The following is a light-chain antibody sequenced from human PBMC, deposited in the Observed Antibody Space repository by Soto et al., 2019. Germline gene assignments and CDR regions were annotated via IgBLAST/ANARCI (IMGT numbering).Light chain of an antibody. Sequence: QSALTQPASVSGSPGQSITISCTGTSSDIGGYNYVSWYQHHPGKAPKLIIYDVSNRPSGVSSRFSGSKSGNTASLTISGLQAEDEADYYCASYTSRSPVVFGGGTQLTVL. CDR2: DVS. CDR1: SSDIGGYNY. CDR3: ASYTSRSPVV. V-gene: IGLV2-14*03. J-gene: IGLJ2*01.